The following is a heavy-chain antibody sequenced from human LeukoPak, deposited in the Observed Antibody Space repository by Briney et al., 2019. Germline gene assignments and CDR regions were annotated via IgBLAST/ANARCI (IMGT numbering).Heavy chain of an antibody. CDR3: AMRYGDYVVN. D-gene: IGHD4-17*01. J-gene: IGHJ4*02. CDR1: GFTFSSYG. CDR2: ISYDGSNK. Sequence: PGGSLRLSCAASGFTFSSYGMHRVRQAPGKGLEWVAVISYDGSNKYYADSVKGRFTISRDNSKNTLYLQMNSLRAEDTAVYYCAMRYGDYVVNWGQGTLVTVSS. V-gene: IGHV3-30*03.